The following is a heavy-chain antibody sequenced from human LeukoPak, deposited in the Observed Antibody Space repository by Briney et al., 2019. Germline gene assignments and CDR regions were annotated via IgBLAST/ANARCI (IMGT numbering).Heavy chain of an antibody. V-gene: IGHV3-30*02. J-gene: IGHJ4*02. CDR1: GFTFSSYG. CDR2: IRYDGSNK. CDR3: ATPIPSDRRPFDY. Sequence: PGGSLRLSCAASGFTFSSYGMHWVRQAPGKGLEWVAFIRYDGSNKYYADSVKGRFTISRDNSKNTLYLQMNSLRAEDTAVYYCATPIPSDRRPFDYWGQGTLVTVSS. D-gene: IGHD2-21*02.